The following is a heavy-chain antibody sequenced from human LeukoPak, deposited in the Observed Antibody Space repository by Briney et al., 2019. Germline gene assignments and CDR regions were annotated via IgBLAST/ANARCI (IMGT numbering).Heavy chain of an antibody. CDR2: INPNSGGT. V-gene: IGHV1-2*02. Sequence: ASVKVSCRASGYTFTGYYMHWVRQAPGEGLEWMGWINPNSGGTNYAQKFQGRVTMTTDTSISTAYMELSRLRSDDTAVYYCASPYDSSGDLRVWGQGTLVTVSS. CDR1: GYTFTGYY. D-gene: IGHD3-22*01. CDR3: ASPYDSSGDLRV. J-gene: IGHJ4*02.